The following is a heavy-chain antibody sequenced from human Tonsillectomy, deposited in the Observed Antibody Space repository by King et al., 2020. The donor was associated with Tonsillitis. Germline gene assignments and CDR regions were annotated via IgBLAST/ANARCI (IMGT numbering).Heavy chain of an antibody. CDR1: GFTVSSNY. V-gene: IGHV3-66*01. Sequence: DVQLVESGGGLVQPGGSLRLSCAASGFTVSSNYMSWVRQAPGKGLEWVSVIYISGSTYYADSVMGRFTISRDNSKNTLDLQMNSLRAEDTAVYYCARDRYYDSSGYLQADYWGQGTLVTVSS. J-gene: IGHJ4*02. CDR3: ARDRYYDSSGYLQADY. D-gene: IGHD3-22*01. CDR2: IYISGST.